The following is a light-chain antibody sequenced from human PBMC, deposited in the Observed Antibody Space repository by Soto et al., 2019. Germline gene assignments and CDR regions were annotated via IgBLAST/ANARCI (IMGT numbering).Light chain of an antibody. J-gene: IGKJ1*01. CDR2: WAS. CDR3: QQYYSTRT. CDR1: QSVLYSSNNKNY. Sequence: DIVMTQSPDSLAVSLGERATINCKSSQSVLYSSNNKNYLAWYQQKPGQPPKLLIYWASTWESGVPDRFSGSASGTDFTLTISSLQAEDVAVYYCQQYYSTRTFGQGTKVEIK. V-gene: IGKV4-1*01.